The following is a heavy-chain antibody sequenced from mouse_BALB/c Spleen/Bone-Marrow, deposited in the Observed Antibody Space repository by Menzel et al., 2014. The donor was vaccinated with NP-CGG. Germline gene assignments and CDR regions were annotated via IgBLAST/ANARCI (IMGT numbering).Heavy chain of an antibody. J-gene: IGHJ1*01. CDR3: ARRGVRGGYWYFDV. V-gene: IGHV1-9*01. Sequence: QVQLQQSGAELMKPGASVKISCKATGYTFSSYWIEWVKQRPGHGLEWIGEILPGSGSTNYNEKFKGKATFTADTSSNPAYKQLSSLTSEASAVYYWARRGVRGGYWYFDVWGAGTTVTVSS. CDR2: ILPGSGST. D-gene: IGHD2-14*01. CDR1: GYTFSSYW.